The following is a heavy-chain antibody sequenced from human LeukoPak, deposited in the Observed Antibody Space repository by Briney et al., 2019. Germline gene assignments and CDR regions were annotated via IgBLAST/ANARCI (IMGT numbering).Heavy chain of an antibody. D-gene: IGHD6-13*01. J-gene: IGHJ4*02. CDR3: ARASSSWYLID. Sequence: GGSLRLSCAASGYTFSSYDMHWVRQVIGKGLEWVSAIGTAGDTYYPGSVKGRFTISRENAKNSLYLQMNSLRAGDTAVYYCARASSSWYLIDWGQGTLVTVSS. CDR1: GYTFSSYD. V-gene: IGHV3-13*01. CDR2: IGTAGDT.